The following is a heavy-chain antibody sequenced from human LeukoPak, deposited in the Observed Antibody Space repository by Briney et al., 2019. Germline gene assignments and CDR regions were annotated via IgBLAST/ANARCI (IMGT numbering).Heavy chain of an antibody. Sequence: GGSLRLSCAASGFSVSTNYMNWVRQAPGKGLEWVSILYSGSTTYYTDSVRGRFTISRDNSRNTLYLHMTNLRAEDTAVYYCARVGDHYHWYLDLWGRGSLLAVSS. V-gene: IGHV3-53*01. J-gene: IGHJ2*01. CDR3: ARVGDHYHWYLDL. CDR1: GFSVSTNY. D-gene: IGHD3-10*01. CDR2: LYSGSTT.